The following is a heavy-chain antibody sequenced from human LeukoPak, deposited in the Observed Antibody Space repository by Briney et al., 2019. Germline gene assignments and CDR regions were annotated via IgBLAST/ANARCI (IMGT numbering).Heavy chain of an antibody. CDR2: ISYDGSNK. CDR3: ARDLRGGKNWFDP. Sequence: GRSLRLSCAASGFTFSSYAMHWVRQAPGKGLEWVAVISYDGSNKYYADSVKGRFTISRDNAKNSLYLQMNSLRAEDTAVYYCARDLRGGKNWFDPWGQGTLVTVSS. V-gene: IGHV3-30-3*01. J-gene: IGHJ5*02. D-gene: IGHD2-15*01. CDR1: GFTFSSYA.